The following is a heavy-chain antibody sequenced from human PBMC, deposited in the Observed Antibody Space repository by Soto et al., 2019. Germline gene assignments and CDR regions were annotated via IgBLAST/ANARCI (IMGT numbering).Heavy chain of an antibody. CDR1: GFTFSSYS. CDR3: ARDHAYNWCDH. J-gene: IGHJ5*02. Sequence: EVQLVESGGGLVKPGGSLRLSCAASGFTFSSYSMNWVRQDPGKGLEWVSSISSSSSYIYYADSVKGRFTISRDNAKNSLYLQMNSMGAEDTAVYYCARDHAYNWCDHWGQGTLVTVSS. CDR2: ISSSSSYI. V-gene: IGHV3-21*01.